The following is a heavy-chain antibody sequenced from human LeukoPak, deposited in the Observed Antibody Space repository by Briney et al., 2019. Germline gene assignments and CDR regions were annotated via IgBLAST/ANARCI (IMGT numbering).Heavy chain of an antibody. CDR2: INHSGST. J-gene: IGHJ5*02. Sequence: PSETLSLTCAVYGGSFSGYYWSWIRQPPGKGLEWIGEINHSGSTNYNPSLKSRVTISVDTSKNQFSLKLSSVTAADTAVYYGASFPAGYCSSTCCPRWFYPWGQGTLVTVSS. V-gene: IGHV4-34*01. D-gene: IGHD2-2*01. CDR1: GGSFSGYY. CDR3: ASFPAGYCSSTCCPRWFYP.